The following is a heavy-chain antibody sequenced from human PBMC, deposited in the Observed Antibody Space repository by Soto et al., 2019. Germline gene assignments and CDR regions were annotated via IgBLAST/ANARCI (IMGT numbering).Heavy chain of an antibody. Sequence: EVQLVESGGGLVQPGGSLRLSCAASGFTVSSNYMSWVRQAPGKGLEWVSVIYIEGSTYYADSVKGRFTNSRHNSKNTLYLQMNSLGTEDAAVYYCAATRVGYLGQGTLVTVSS. CDR3: AATRVGY. CDR2: IYIEGST. V-gene: IGHV3-53*04. J-gene: IGHJ4*02. D-gene: IGHD5-12*01. CDR1: GFTVSSNY.